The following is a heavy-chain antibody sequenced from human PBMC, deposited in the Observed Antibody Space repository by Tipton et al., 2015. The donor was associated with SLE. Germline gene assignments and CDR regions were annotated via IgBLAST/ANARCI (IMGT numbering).Heavy chain of an antibody. CDR3: ARLGPTGDLGDAFDI. Sequence: LRLSCAISGDSVSSNSAAWNWIRRSPSRGLEWLGGTYYRSKWYNDYAVSVKSRITINPDTSKNQFSLQVNSVTPEDTAVYYCARLGPTGDLGDAFDIWGQGTMVTVSS. CDR2: TYYRSKWYN. J-gene: IGHJ3*02. CDR1: GDSVSSNSAA. D-gene: IGHD7-27*01. V-gene: IGHV6-1*01.